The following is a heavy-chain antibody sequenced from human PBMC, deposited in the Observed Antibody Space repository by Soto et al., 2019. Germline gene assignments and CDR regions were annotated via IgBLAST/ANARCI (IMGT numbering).Heavy chain of an antibody. V-gene: IGHV1-18*01. CDR3: AREGVRPYYCCGRDV. CDR1: GYSFTTYG. J-gene: IGHJ6*02. D-gene: IGHD3-16*01. Sequence: QVHLVQSGAEVKKPGASVKVSCKASGYSFTTYGISWVRQAPGQGLEWMGWISGHNGDTNYAQNFQARVTMTTDTGTSTAYREPRSLRSDGTAVYYCAREGVRPYYCCGRDVWGQGTTVTVSS. CDR2: ISGHNGDT.